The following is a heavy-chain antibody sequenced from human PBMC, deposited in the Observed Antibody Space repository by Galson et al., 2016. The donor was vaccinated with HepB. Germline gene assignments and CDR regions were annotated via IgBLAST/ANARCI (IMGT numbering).Heavy chain of an antibody. Sequence: WIRQPPGKGLEWIGYMYHTGSTYYNPSLKSRVSISVDTSKNYFSLRLTSVTAADTAVYYCARGGYRYYLDFWGQGTLVTVSS. J-gene: IGHJ4*02. D-gene: IGHD3-16*01. V-gene: IGHV4-30-2*01. CDR2: MYHTGST. CDR3: ARGGYRYYLDF.